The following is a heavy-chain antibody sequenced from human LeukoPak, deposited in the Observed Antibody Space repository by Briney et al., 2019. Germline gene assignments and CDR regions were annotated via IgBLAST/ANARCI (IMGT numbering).Heavy chain of an antibody. CDR2: IYAGGST. CDR1: GFTVSSSY. Sequence: GGSLRLSCAASGFTVSSSYMSWVRQAPGKGLEWVSVIYAGGSTYYADSVKGRFTISRHNSNNTLYLQMNSLRPEDTAVYFCARRPEYSADYDYWGPGTLVTVSS. CDR3: ARRPEYSADYDY. J-gene: IGHJ4*02. D-gene: IGHD1-26*01. V-gene: IGHV3-53*04.